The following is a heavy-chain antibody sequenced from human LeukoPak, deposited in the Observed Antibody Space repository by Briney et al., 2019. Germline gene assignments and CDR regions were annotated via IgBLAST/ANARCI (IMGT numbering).Heavy chain of an antibody. Sequence: SVNVSCKASGGTFSSDAISWVRQAPGQGRGWMGGVIPIFGTANYAQKFQGRVTITTDESTSTAYLALSSLRSEDKAVYYCARSSPTTVTTLVYWGQGTLVTVSS. CDR2: VIPIFGTA. J-gene: IGHJ4*02. D-gene: IGHD4-17*01. V-gene: IGHV1-69*05. CDR3: ARSSPTTVTTLVY. CDR1: GGTFSSDA.